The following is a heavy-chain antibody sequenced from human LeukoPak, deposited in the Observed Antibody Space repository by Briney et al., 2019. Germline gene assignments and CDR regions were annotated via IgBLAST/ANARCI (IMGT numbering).Heavy chain of an antibody. D-gene: IGHD6-13*01. V-gene: IGHV1-8*01. CDR2: MNPNSGNT. CDR3: ARGRGTLIAAAGTSFDP. J-gene: IGHJ5*02. Sequence: ASVKVSCKPSGYTFTSYDIHWVRQATGQGLAWMGWMNPNSGNTGYAQKFQGRVTMTRNTSISTAYMELSSLRSEDTAVYYCARGRGTLIAAAGTSFDPWGQGTLVTVSS. CDR1: GYTFTSYD.